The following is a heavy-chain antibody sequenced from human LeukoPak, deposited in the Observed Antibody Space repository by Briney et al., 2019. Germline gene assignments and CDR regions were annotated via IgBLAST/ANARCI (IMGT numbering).Heavy chain of an antibody. Sequence: GGSLRLSCAASGFTLSSYAMHWVRQAPGKGLEWVAVISYDGSNKYYADSVKGRFTISRDNSKNTLYLQMNSLRAEDTAVYYCARDLKAVAGIPPSWGQGTLVTVSS. CDR3: ARDLKAVAGIPPS. V-gene: IGHV3-30-3*01. CDR1: GFTLSSYA. CDR2: ISYDGSNK. D-gene: IGHD6-19*01. J-gene: IGHJ4*02.